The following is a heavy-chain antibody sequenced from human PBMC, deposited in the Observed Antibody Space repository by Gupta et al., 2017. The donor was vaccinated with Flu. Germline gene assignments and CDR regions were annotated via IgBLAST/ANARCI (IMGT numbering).Heavy chain of an antibody. J-gene: IGHJ4*02. CDR1: GGSFSGYY. CDR3: ARWAAPGYCSGGSCYPFDY. D-gene: IGHD2-15*01. V-gene: IGHV4-34*01. CDR2: INHSGST. Sequence: QVQLQQWGAGLLKPSETLSLTCAVYGGSFSGYYWSWIRQPPGKGLEWIGEINHSGSTNYNPSLKSRVTISVDTSKNQFSLKLSSVTAADTAVYYCARWAAPGYCSGGSCYPFDYWGQGTLVTVSS.